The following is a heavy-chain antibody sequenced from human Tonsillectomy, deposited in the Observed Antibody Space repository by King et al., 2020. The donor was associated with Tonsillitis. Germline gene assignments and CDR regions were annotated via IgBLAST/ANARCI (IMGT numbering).Heavy chain of an antibody. V-gene: IGHV4-30-2*01. D-gene: IGHD3-22*01. CDR2: IYYGDNT. Sequence: QLQESGSGLVKPSQTLSLTCVVSGASISSDGFSWRWIRQPPGKGLEWIGYIYYGDNTDYNPSLKDRVSISMDRSKNQFSLKLSSVTAADTAIYYCAKSSAEGYDAFDIWGQGTMVTVSS. CDR3: AKSSAEGYDAFDI. CDR1: GASISSDGFS. J-gene: IGHJ3*02.